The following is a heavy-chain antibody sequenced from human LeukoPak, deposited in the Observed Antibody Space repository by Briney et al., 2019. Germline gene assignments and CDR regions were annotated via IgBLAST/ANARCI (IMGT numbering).Heavy chain of an antibody. V-gene: IGHV3-23*01. J-gene: IGHJ4*02. CDR3: AKELYRKADY. D-gene: IGHD1-26*01. CDR2: ISGSGPTP. Sequence: VSAISGSGPTPYYPDSVKGRFTSSRHNSKNTLYLQMNSLRAEDTAVYYCAKELYRKADYWGQGTLVTVSS.